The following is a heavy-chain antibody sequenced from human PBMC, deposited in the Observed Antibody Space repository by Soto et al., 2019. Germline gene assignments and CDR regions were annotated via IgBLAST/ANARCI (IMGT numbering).Heavy chain of an antibody. J-gene: IGHJ3*02. CDR1: GYTFTSYG. CDR2: ISAYNGNT. CDR3: ASADYGDYPTRVDAFDI. Sequence: ASVKVSCKASGYTFTSYGISWVRQAPGQGLEWMGWISAYNGNTNYAQKLQGGVTMTTDTSTSTAYMELRSLRSDDTAVYYCASADYGDYPTRVDAFDIWGQGTMVTVSS. V-gene: IGHV1-18*01. D-gene: IGHD4-17*01.